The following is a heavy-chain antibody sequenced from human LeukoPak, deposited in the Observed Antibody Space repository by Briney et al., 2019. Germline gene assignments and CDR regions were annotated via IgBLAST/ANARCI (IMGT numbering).Heavy chain of an antibody. CDR1: GGSFTSYY. Sequence: PSETLSLTCAVYGGSFTSYYWSWIRQPPGKGLEWVGEINRNGNTNYNPSLKSRVTMSIDTSKNKLSLNMNSLTAADTAVYYCARYFLPYYYDTTARKGGIDLWGRGTLVTVSS. CDR2: INRNGNT. V-gene: IGHV4-34*01. CDR3: ARYFLPYYYDTTARKGGIDL. D-gene: IGHD3-22*01. J-gene: IGHJ2*01.